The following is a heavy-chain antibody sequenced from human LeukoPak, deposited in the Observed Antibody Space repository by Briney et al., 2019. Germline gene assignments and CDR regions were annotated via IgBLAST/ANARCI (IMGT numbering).Heavy chain of an antibody. CDR3: ARGTVTAPDC. D-gene: IGHD2-21*02. J-gene: IGHJ4*02. CDR2: IWYDGSNK. V-gene: IGHV3-33*01. Sequence: GVSLRLSCAPSGFTFRSYGMHWARQSRDKGLEWVAVIWYDGSNKYYAVSVKGRFTISRDNSKNTLYLQMNRLRPEDTAVYYCARGTVTAPDCWGQGTLVTVSS. CDR1: GFTFRSYG.